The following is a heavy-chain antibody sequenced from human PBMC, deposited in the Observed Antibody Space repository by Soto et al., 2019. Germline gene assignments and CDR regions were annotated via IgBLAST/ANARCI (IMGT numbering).Heavy chain of an antibody. CDR2: VKSETDGGSS. CDR1: GFPFSNAW. CDR3: TTDSRTTLPEIRFDY. Sequence: GGSLRLSCAASGFPFSNAWINWVRQVPGKGLEWVGRVKSETDGGSSDYAAPVKGRFAVSRDDSKNIVYLQMNSLKIEDTGVYYCTTDSRTTLPEIRFDYWGHGTQVTVSS. V-gene: IGHV3-15*07. D-gene: IGHD1-26*01. J-gene: IGHJ4*01.